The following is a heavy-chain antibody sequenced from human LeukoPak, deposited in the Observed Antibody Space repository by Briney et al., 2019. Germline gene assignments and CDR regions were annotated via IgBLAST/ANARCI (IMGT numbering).Heavy chain of an antibody. CDR1: GYTFTSYY. D-gene: IGHD4-11*01. CDR3: ARGLPRRYFDY. J-gene: IGHJ4*02. V-gene: IGHV1-46*01. Sequence: GASVKVSCKASGYTFTSYYMHWVRQAPGQGLEWMGIINPSGGSTSYAQKLQGRVTMTTDTSTSTAYMELRSLKSDDTAVYYCARGLPRRYFDYWGQGTLVTVSS. CDR2: INPSGGST.